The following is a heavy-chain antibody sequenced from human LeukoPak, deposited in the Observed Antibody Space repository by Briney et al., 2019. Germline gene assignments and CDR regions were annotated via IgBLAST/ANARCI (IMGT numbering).Heavy chain of an antibody. CDR2: IDPNSGGT. V-gene: IGHV1-2*02. CDR1: GYKLTDYW. Sequence: ASVKVSCKAFGYKLTDYWIHWVRQAPGQGLEWMGWIDPNSGGTNYAQNFKGRVTLTMYTSISTVYMEMSRLISDDTAVYYCARGIAAPGARWFDPWGQGTLVTVSS. D-gene: IGHD6-13*01. J-gene: IGHJ5*02. CDR3: ARGIAAPGARWFDP.